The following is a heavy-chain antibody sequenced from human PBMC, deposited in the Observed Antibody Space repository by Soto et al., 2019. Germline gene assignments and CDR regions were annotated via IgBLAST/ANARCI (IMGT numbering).Heavy chain of an antibody. CDR3: ARSELVAASGMDV. Sequence: ASVKVSCKASGYTFTGYYMHWVRQAPGQGLEWMGWINPNSGGTNYAQKFQGWVTMTRDTSISTAYMELSRLRSDDTAVYYCARSELVAASGMDVWGQGTTVTVSS. CDR1: GYTFTGYY. CDR2: INPNSGGT. J-gene: IGHJ6*02. V-gene: IGHV1-2*04. D-gene: IGHD2-15*01.